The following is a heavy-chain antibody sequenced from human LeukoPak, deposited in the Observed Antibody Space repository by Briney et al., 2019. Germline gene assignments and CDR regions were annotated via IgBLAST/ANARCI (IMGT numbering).Heavy chain of an antibody. CDR3: ARGLMTFYCSSTSCYFDY. CDR1: GYTFTSYD. D-gene: IGHD2-2*01. CDR2: MNPNSGNT. V-gene: IGHV1-8*03. J-gene: IGHJ4*02. Sequence: ASVKVSCKASGYTFTSYDINWVRQATGQGLEWMGWMNPNSGNTGYAQKFQGRVTITRTTSISTAYMELSSLRSEDTAVYYCARGLMTFYCSSTSCYFDYWGQGTLVTVSS.